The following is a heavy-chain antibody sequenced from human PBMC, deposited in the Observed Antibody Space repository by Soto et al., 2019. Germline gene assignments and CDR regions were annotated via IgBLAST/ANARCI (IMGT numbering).Heavy chain of an antibody. CDR1: GFTFSSYA. V-gene: IGHV3-23*01. Sequence: EVQLLESGGGLVQPGESLRLSCAASGFTFSSYAMTWVRQAPGKGLEWVSSISGSGDYTYFADSVKGRFTISRDNSKDTLYLQMSSLRVEDTAIYYCAKDSRSHPLGWFDPWGQGTLVTVSS. CDR2: ISGSGDYT. CDR3: AKDSRSHPLGWFDP. D-gene: IGHD2-15*01. J-gene: IGHJ5*02.